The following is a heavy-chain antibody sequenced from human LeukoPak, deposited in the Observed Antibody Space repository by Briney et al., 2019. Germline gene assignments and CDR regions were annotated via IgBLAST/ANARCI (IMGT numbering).Heavy chain of an antibody. D-gene: IGHD3-3*01. J-gene: IGHJ4*02. CDR3: AREVVYDFWSAHLGWYFDY. Sequence: PSETLSLTCTVSGGSISSYYWSWIRQPAGKGLEWIGRIYTSGSTNYNPSLKSRVTMSVDTSKNQFSLKLSSVTAADTAVYYCAREVVYDFWSAHLGWYFDYWGQGTLVTVSS. V-gene: IGHV4-4*07. CDR1: GGSISSYY. CDR2: IYTSGST.